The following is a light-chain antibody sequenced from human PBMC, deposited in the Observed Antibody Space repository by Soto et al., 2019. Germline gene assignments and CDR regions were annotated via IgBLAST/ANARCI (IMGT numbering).Light chain of an antibody. J-gene: IGKJ2*01. CDR2: AAL. CDR1: QTVSTY. CDR3: QESFSTLFT. V-gene: IGKV1-39*01. Sequence: DIQMSQSPTSLSASVGDGVTITCRASQTVSTYLNWYQQKPGQAPRLLINAALTFQPGVPPRFSASGSGTDFPLTITGLQLEVFATYYCQESFSTLFTFGQGTRVEI.